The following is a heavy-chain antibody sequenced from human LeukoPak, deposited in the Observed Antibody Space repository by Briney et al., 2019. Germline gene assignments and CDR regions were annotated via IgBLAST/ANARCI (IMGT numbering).Heavy chain of an antibody. CDR1: GGSIGSSPYY. CDR2: IYYSGTT. J-gene: IGHJ4*02. D-gene: IGHD6-19*01. CDR3: ARAGGSGLIDY. Sequence: SETLSLTCTVSGGSIGSSPYYWGWIRQPPGKGLEWIGNIYYSGTTYYNPSLKSRVTISVDTSKNQFSLKLTSVTAADTAVYYCARAGGSGLIDYWGQGTLVTVSS. V-gene: IGHV4-39*07.